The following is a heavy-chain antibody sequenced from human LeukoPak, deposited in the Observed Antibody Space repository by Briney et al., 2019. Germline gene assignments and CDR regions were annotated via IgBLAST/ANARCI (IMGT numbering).Heavy chain of an antibody. D-gene: IGHD3-22*01. V-gene: IGHV3-30*02. CDR2: IRYDGSNK. Sequence: PGGSLRLSCAASGFTFSSYGMHWVRQAPGKGLEWVAFIRYDGSNKYYADSVKGRFTISRDNSKNTLYLQMNSLRAEDTAVYYCAGRYYYDSIRIPILFDYWGQGTLVTVPS. CDR3: AGRYYYDSIRIPILFDY. J-gene: IGHJ4*02. CDR1: GFTFSSYG.